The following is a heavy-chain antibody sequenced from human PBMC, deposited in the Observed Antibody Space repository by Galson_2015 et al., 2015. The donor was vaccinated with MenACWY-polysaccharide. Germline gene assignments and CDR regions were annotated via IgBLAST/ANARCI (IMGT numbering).Heavy chain of an antibody. CDR1: GFTFSGYA. D-gene: IGHD2-15*01. Sequence: SLRLSCAASGFTFSGYAMSWVRQAPGKGLEWVSAISGTGGTTYYADSVKGRFTISRDNSKSTLYLQMNSLRVEDTAVYYCTKEMVVYTATGEWWGQGTLVTVSS. V-gene: IGHV3-23*01. CDR2: ISGTGGTT. J-gene: IGHJ4*02. CDR3: TKEMVVYTATGEW.